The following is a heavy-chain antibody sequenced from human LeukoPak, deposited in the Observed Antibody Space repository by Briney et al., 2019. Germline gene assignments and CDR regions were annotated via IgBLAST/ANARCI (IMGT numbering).Heavy chain of an antibody. CDR3: ARDLGYAFYYGMDV. D-gene: IGHD5-12*01. CDR1: GFTFSSYA. Sequence: PGRSLRLSCAASGFTFSSYAMHWVRQAPGKGLEWVAVISYDGSNKYYADSVKGRFTISRDNAGNSVYLQMTGLRAEDTAVYYCARDLGYAFYYGMDVWGQGTTVTVSS. V-gene: IGHV3-30-3*01. CDR2: ISYDGSNK. J-gene: IGHJ6*02.